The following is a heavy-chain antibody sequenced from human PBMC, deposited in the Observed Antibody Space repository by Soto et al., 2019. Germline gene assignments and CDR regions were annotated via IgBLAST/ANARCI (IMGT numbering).Heavy chain of an antibody. Sequence: PGGSLRLSCVVSGFSFSDSYMTWVRQIPGKGLEWIAYISGSGTTIYYTDSVKGRFTVSRDNAKNSVYLQMDSLRAEDTAVYYCAGDVHYYTSDYWGQGTLVTVSS. D-gene: IGHD3-3*01. V-gene: IGHV3-11*01. J-gene: IGHJ4*02. CDR2: ISGSGTTI. CDR3: AGDVHYYTSDY. CDR1: GFSFSDSY.